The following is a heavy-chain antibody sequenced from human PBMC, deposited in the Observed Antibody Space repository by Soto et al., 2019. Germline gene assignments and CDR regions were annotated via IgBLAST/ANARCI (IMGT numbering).Heavy chain of an antibody. J-gene: IGHJ4*02. CDR3: AREFSSLRAPAN. CDR2: ISYDGSNK. Sequence: GGSLRLSCAASGFTFSSYAMHWVRQAPGKGLEWVAVISYDGSNKYYADSVKGRFTISRDNSKNTLYLQMNSLRAEDTAVYYCAREFSSLRAPANWGQGTLVTVSS. D-gene: IGHD2-2*01. V-gene: IGHV3-30-3*01. CDR1: GFTFSSYA.